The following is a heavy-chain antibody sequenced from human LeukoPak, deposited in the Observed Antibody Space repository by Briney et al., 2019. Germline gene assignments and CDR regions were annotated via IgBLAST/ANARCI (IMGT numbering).Heavy chain of an antibody. Sequence: GGSLRLSCVASGFTFNSYAMSWVRQAPGKGLEWVSAISGSGGSTYYADYVKGRFTISRDNSKSTLYLQMNSLGAEDTALYYCAKDNGCCTSTSCFLEYWGQGTLVTVSS. CDR1: GFTFNSYA. D-gene: IGHD2-2*01. V-gene: IGHV3-23*01. CDR3: AKDNGCCTSTSCFLEY. J-gene: IGHJ4*02. CDR2: ISGSGGST.